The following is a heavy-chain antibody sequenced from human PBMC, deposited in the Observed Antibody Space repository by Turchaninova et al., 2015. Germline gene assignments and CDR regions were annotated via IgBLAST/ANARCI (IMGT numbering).Heavy chain of an antibody. CDR1: GGSRKGYS. V-gene: IGHV4-34*01. CDR3: ARYSSSWSKYFDL. D-gene: IGHD6-13*01. J-gene: IGHJ2*01. Sequence: QVQLHQGGAGVLKTSECLSLTCAVAGGSRKGYSCGWCRQPPGKGPEWIGEVNQGVTRSSNPSLRSRVTMSMDMSKNQLYLSLASLTAADTAVYYCARYSSSWSKYFDLWGPGSLVNVSS. CDR2: VNQGVTR.